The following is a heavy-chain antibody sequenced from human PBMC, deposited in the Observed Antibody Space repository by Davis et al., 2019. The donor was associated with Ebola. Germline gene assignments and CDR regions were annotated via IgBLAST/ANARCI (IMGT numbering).Heavy chain of an antibody. J-gene: IGHJ6*03. CDR3: ARVSTSSGNFYYYMDV. V-gene: IGHV3-74*01. Sequence: GESLKISCAASGFTFSSYWMHWVRQAPGKGLVWVSRINSDGSSTSYADSVKGRFTISRDNAKNTLYLQMNSLRAEDTAVYYCARVSTSSGNFYYYMDVWGKGTTVTVSS. CDR2: INSDGSST. D-gene: IGHD6-6*01. CDR1: GFTFSSYW.